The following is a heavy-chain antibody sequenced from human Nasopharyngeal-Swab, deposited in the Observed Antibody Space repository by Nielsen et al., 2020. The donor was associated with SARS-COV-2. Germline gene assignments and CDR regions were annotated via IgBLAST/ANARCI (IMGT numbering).Heavy chain of an antibody. Sequence: ESLKISCAASWFTFSSFSISLVRQAPGKGLEVVSIISVSGDTTYYADSVNDRFTNSRDNSKNTLYLQMNSLRFDDTALYYCAKAQFFRRLDDWGQGTTVTVSS. D-gene: IGHD3-3*01. CDR1: WFTFSSFS. J-gene: IGHJ6*02. CDR3: AKAQFFRRLDD. V-gene: IGHV3-23*01. CDR2: ISVSGDTT.